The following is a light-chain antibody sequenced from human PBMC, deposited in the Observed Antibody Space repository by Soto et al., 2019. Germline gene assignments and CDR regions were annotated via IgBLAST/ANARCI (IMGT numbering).Light chain of an antibody. J-gene: IGKJ1*01. CDR1: QSISSW. V-gene: IGKV1-5*01. CDR2: DAS. Sequence: DIQMTQSPSTLSASVGDRVTITCRASQSISSWLAWYQQKPGKAPKLLIYDASSLESGVPSRFSGSGSGTEFSLSISSLQADEFATYYCQQYNSYWTFGQGTKVEIQ. CDR3: QQYNSYWT.